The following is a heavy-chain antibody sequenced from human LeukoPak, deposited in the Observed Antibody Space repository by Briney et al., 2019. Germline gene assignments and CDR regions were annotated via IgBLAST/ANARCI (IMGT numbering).Heavy chain of an antibody. J-gene: IGHJ6*03. Sequence: GGSLRLSCAASGFTFSSYEMNWVRQAPGKGLEWVSYISNSGSTIYYADSVKGRFTISRDNAKNSLYLQMNSLRAEDTAVYYCARVRKDIQSMVRGQNYYYCYMDVWGKGTTVTISS. CDR1: GFTFSSYE. CDR3: ARVRKDIQSMVRGQNYYYCYMDV. V-gene: IGHV3-48*03. D-gene: IGHD3-10*01. CDR2: ISNSGSTI.